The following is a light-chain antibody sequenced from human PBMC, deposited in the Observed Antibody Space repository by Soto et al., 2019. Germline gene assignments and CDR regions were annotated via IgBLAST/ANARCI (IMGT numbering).Light chain of an antibody. J-gene: IGKJ4*01. CDR3: QQYNSYSLT. CDR1: QSISSW. V-gene: IGKV1-5*01. CDR2: DAS. Sequence: DIQMTQSPSTLSASVGDRVTITCRASQSISSWLAWYQQKPGKAPKLLIYDASSLECGVPSRFSGRGSGTEYTLPISSLQPDDFANYYCQQYNSYSLTFGGGTKVEIK.